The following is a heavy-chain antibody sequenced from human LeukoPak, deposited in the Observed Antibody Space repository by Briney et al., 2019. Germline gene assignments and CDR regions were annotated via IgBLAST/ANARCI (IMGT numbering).Heavy chain of an antibody. Sequence: GGSLRLSCAASGFTFSSYWMHWVRQAPGKGLVWVSRINTDGSSTSYADSVKGRFTISRDNAKNTLYLRTNSLRAEDTAVYYCAPLGPNDSWSGSAYWGQGTLVTVSS. CDR1: GFTFSSYW. J-gene: IGHJ4*02. CDR2: INTDGSST. CDR3: APLGPNDSWSGSAY. V-gene: IGHV3-74*01. D-gene: IGHD3-3*01.